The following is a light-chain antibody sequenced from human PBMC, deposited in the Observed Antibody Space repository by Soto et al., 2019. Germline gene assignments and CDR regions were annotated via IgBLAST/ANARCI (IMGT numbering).Light chain of an antibody. CDR2: DAS. J-gene: IGKJ2*01. V-gene: IGKV3-11*01. Sequence: EIVLTQSPATLSLSPGERATLSCRASQSVSSYLAWYQQKPGQAPRLLIYDASNRATGIPARCSGSGSRTDFTLNISSLEPEDFAVYYCQQRSNWPPYTFGQGTKLEIK. CDR1: QSVSSY. CDR3: QQRSNWPPYT.